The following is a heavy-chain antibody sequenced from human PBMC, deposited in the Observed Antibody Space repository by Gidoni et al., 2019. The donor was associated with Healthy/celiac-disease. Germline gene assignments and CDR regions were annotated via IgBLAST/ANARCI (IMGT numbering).Heavy chain of an antibody. J-gene: IGHJ4*02. Sequence: QVQLQESGPGLVTPSETLSLTCTVSGGSISSYYWSWLRQPAGKGLEWIGRIYTSGSTNYNPSLKSRVTMSVDTSKNQFSLKLSSVTAADTAVYYCARGDYDYGDYKANPYFDYWGQGTLVTVSS. D-gene: IGHD4-17*01. CDR3: ARGDYDYGDYKANPYFDY. CDR1: GGSISSYY. V-gene: IGHV4-4*07. CDR2: IYTSGST.